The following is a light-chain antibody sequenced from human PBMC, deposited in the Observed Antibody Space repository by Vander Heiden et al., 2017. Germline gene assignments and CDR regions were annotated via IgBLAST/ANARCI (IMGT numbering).Light chain of an antibody. CDR2: DVS. CDR3: SLSTSSSSLNVV. V-gene: IGLV2-14*01. CDR1: GSDVGGYNY. J-gene: IGLJ2*01. Sequence: QSALTQPASVSGSPGQSITISCTGTGSDVGGYNYVSWYQQHPGKAPKVMIYDVSNRPSGVSNRFSGSKSGDRASLTISGLQAEDEADYYCSLSTSSSSLNVVFGGGTKLTVL.